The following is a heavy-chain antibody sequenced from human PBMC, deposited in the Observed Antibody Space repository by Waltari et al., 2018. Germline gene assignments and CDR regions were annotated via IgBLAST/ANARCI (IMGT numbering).Heavy chain of an antibody. J-gene: IGHJ4*02. CDR1: GGSFSGYY. Sequence: QVQLQQWGAGLLKPSETLSLTCAVYGGSFSGYYWSWIRQPPGKGLEWIGEINHSGSTNHNPAPKGRGTISGDTSKDQFFLKLRFVTAAETAVYYWAGGPVRIYRGVGGKFDYWGQGTLGTVSS. V-gene: IGHV4-34*01. D-gene: IGHD3-10*01. CDR2: INHSGST. CDR3: AGGPVRIYRGVGGKFDY.